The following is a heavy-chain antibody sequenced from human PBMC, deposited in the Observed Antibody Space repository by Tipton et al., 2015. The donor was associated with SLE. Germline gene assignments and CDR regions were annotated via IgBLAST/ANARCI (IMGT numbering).Heavy chain of an antibody. D-gene: IGHD3-3*01. CDR2: ISYDGSNK. CDR1: GFTFSSYA. CDR3: ASSYDFWSGYRDY. V-gene: IGHV3-30-3*01. J-gene: IGHJ4*02. Sequence: SLRLSCAASGFTFSSYAMHWVRQAPGKGLEWVAVISYDGSNKYYADSVKGRFTISRDNSKNTLYLQMNSLRAEDTAVYYCASSYDFWSGYRDYWGQGTLVTVSS.